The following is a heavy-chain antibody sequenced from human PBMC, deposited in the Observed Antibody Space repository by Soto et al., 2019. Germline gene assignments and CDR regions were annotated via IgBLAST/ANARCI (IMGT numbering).Heavy chain of an antibody. J-gene: IGHJ6*02. CDR1: GGSISSYY. D-gene: IGHD5-18*01. CDR3: ARVTWIQSYYYYYGMDV. Sequence: LSLTCTVSGGSISSYYWSWIRQPPGKGLEWIGYIYYSGSTNYNPSLKSRVTISVDTSKNQFSLKLSSVTAADTAVYYCARVTWIQSYYYYYGMDVWGQGTTVTVSS. CDR2: IYYSGST. V-gene: IGHV4-59*01.